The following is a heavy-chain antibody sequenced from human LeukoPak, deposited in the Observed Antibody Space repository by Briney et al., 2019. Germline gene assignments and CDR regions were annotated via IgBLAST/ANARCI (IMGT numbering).Heavy chain of an antibody. D-gene: IGHD3-10*01. Sequence: GGSLRLSCAASGFTFSSYDMNWVRQAPGKGLEWVSSISSISTYIYYADSVKGRFTISRDNAKNSLYLQLNSLRAEDTALYYCAKGTYYHTSGTSSTETFGENWGQGTLVTVSS. CDR3: AKGTYYHTSGTSSTETFGEN. J-gene: IGHJ4*02. V-gene: IGHV3-21*04. CDR2: ISSISTYI. CDR1: GFTFSSYD.